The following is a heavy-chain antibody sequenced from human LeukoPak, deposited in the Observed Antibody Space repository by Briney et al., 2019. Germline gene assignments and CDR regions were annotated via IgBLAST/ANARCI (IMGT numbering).Heavy chain of an antibody. D-gene: IGHD4-23*01. J-gene: IGHJ4*02. CDR1: GFTFSSYG. V-gene: IGHV3-33*01. Sequence: PGGSLRLSCAASGFTFSSYGMHWVRQAPGKGLEWVAVIWYDGSNKYYADSVKGRFTISRDNSKNTLYLQMNSLRAEDTAVYYCARDYPSYGGNDLGYWGQGTLVTVSS. CDR3: ARDYPSYGGNDLGY. CDR2: IWYDGSNK.